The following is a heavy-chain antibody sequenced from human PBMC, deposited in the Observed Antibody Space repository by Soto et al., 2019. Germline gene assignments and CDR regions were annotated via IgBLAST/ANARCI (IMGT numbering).Heavy chain of an antibody. D-gene: IGHD1-1*01. CDR2: IRNKANSYAT. Sequence: GGSLRLSCAASGFTFSGSAMHWVRQASGKGLEWVGRIRNKANSYATAYAASVKGRFTISRDDSKNTAYLQMNSLRAEDTAVYYCAKDRPVNWNAQSPGDNWFDSWGQGTLVTVSS. J-gene: IGHJ5*01. CDR1: GFTFSGSA. V-gene: IGHV3-73*01. CDR3: AKDRPVNWNAQSPGDNWFDS.